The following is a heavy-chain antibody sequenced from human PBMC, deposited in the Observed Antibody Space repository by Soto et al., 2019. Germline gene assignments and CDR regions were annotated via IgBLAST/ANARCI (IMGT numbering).Heavy chain of an antibody. CDR2: ISHDGSYK. CDR3: AKGLLAIVGTTLPRDAFNI. CDR1: GFSFTTYV. Sequence: WSLRLSCAASGFSFTTYVMHWVRQAPGKXLEWVAVISHDGSYKYYGDAVKGRFTISRDTSKNAVYLEMNSLRPEDTAVYYCAKGLLAIVGTTLPRDAFNIWGQGTMVTVSS. V-gene: IGHV3-30*18. D-gene: IGHD1-26*01. J-gene: IGHJ3*02.